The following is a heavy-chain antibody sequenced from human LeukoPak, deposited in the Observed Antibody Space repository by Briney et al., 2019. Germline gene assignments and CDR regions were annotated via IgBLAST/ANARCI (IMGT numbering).Heavy chain of an antibody. D-gene: IGHD3-10*01. CDR2: IYHSGST. CDR1: GASINSSY. V-gene: IGHV4-38-2*02. J-gene: IGHJ5*02. CDR3: ARERRDYYGSGSYIWFDP. Sequence: PSETLSLTCTVSGASINSSYWSWIRQPPGKGLEWIGSIYHSGSTYYNPSLKSRVTISVDTSKNQFSLKLSSVTAADTAVYYCARERRDYYGSGSYIWFDPWGQGTLVTVSS.